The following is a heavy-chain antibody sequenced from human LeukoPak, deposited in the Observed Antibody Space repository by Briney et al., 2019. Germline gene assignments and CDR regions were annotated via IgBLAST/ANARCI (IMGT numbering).Heavy chain of an antibody. J-gene: IGHJ4*02. V-gene: IGHV1-2*06. CDR3: ARDLIRIAVAGTPGY. CDR2: INPNSGGT. Sequence: ASVQVSCKASGYTFTGYYMHWVRQAPGQGLEWMGRINPNSGGTNYAQKFQGRVTMTRDTSISTAYMELSRLRSDDTAVYYCARDLIRIAVAGTPGYWGQGTLVTVSS. CDR1: GYTFTGYY. D-gene: IGHD6-19*01.